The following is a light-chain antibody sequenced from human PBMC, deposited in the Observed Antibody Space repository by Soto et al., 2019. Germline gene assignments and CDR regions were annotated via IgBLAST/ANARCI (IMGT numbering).Light chain of an antibody. CDR2: WAS. J-gene: IGKJ4*01. CDR1: QSVLYSSNNKNY. CDR3: QQSYSSPLT. V-gene: IGKV4-1*01. Sequence: DIVMTQSPDSLAVSLGERATINCKSSQSVLYSSNNKNYLAWYQQKPGHPPKVLIYWASTRESGVPDRFSGSGSGTDFTLTISDLQAEDVAVYYCQQSYSSPLTFGGGTKVAIK.